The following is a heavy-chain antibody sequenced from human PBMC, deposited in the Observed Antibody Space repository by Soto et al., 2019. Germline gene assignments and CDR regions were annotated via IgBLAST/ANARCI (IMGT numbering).Heavy chain of an antibody. CDR3: ARMAY. V-gene: IGHV3-21*06. CDR1: GFPFSRYS. CDR2: ISSGGNDI. J-gene: IGHJ4*02. Sequence: GSLRLSSEASGFPFSRYSLNWVRQAPGKGLEWVSSISSGGNDISYAESVEGRFFTSRDNVNNVLYLDINNLRPEDTAVYYCARMAYWGQGTLVTVSS.